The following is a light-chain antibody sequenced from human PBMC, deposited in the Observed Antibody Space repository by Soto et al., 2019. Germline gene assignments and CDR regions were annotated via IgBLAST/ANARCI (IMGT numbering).Light chain of an antibody. Sequence: QSVLTQPPSVSGAPGQRVPISGTRSSPTIGAAYDVHWYQHLPGTAPKLLIYGNNNRPSGVPDRFSGSKSGTSASLAITGLQAEDEADYYCQSYDSSLRGWVFGGGTKLTVL. CDR3: QSYDSSLRGWV. CDR1: SPTIGAAYD. CDR2: GNN. J-gene: IGLJ3*02. V-gene: IGLV1-40*01.